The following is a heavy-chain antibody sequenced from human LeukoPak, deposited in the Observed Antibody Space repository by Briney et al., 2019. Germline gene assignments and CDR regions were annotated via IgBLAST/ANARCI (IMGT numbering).Heavy chain of an antibody. V-gene: IGHV3-30*02. D-gene: IGHD3-22*01. J-gene: IGHJ4*02. CDR1: GFTFSSYG. CDR2: IRYDGSNK. CDR3: ARDRDSSGYYDY. Sequence: GGSLRLSCAASGFTFSSYGMHWVRQAPGKGLEWVAFIRYDGSNKYYADSVKGRFTISRDNSKNTLYLQINSLRAEDTAVYYCARDRDSSGYYDYWGQGTLVTVSS.